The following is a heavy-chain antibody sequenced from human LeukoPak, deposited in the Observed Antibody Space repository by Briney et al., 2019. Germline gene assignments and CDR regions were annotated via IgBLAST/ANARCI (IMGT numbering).Heavy chain of an antibody. CDR3: ARGGDFWSGYYSRFDP. V-gene: IGHV4-59*01. Sequence: SETLSLTCTVSGGSISSYYWSWIRQPPGKGLEWIGYIYYSGSTNYNPSLKSRVTISVDTSKNQSSLKLSSVTAADTAVYYCARGGDFWSGYYSRFDPWGQGTLVTVSS. D-gene: IGHD3-3*01. J-gene: IGHJ5*02. CDR2: IYYSGST. CDR1: GGSISSYY.